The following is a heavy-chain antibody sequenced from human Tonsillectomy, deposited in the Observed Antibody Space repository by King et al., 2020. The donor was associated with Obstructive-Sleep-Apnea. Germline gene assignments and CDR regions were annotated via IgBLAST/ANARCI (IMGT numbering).Heavy chain of an antibody. V-gene: IGHV4-39*01. D-gene: IGHD3-9*01. CDR3: ARQREDYDILTGYPYYFDY. CDR2: IYYSGST. Sequence: QLKESGPGLVKPSETLSLTCTVSGGSISSSSYYWGWIRQPPGKGLEWIGSIYYSGSTYYNPSLKSRVTISVDTSKNQFSLKLSSVTAADTAVYYCARQREDYDILTGYPYYFDYWGQGTLVTVSS. J-gene: IGHJ4*02. CDR1: GGSISSSSYY.